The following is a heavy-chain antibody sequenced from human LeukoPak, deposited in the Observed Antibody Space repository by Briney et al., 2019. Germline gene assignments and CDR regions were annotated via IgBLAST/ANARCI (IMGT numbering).Heavy chain of an antibody. CDR1: GFTFSSYS. D-gene: IGHD3-10*01. V-gene: IGHV3-21*01. CDR3: ARRRGSGSYYCNWFDP. J-gene: IGHJ5*02. Sequence: GGSLRLSCAASGFTFSSYSMNWVRQAPGKGLEWVSSINSSSSYIYYADSVKGRFTISRDNAKNSLYLQMNSLRAEDTAVYYCARRRGSGSYYCNWFDPWGQGTLVTVSS. CDR2: INSSSSYI.